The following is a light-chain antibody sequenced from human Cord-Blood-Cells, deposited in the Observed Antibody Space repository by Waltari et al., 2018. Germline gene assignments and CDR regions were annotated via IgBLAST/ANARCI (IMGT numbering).Light chain of an antibody. Sequence: QSALTQPPSASGSPGQSVPISCTGTSSDVCGYNYVSWYQQHPGKAPQLMIYEVSKRPSGVPDRFSGSKSGNTASLTVSGLQAEDEADYYCSSYAGSNNVVFGGGTKLTVL. CDR1: SSDVCGYNY. J-gene: IGLJ2*01. CDR3: SSYAGSNNVV. CDR2: EVS. V-gene: IGLV2-8*01.